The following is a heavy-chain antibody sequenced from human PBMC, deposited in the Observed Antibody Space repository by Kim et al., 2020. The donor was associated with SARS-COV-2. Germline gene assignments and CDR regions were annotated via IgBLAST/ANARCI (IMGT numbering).Heavy chain of an antibody. J-gene: IGHJ5*02. CDR3: ARVGPTQGTLFDP. Sequence: PSLRTRVNISVDKSKNQFSQKLSAVTAEDTAVYYCARVGPTQGTLFDPWGQGTLVTVSS. D-gene: IGHD3-10*01. V-gene: IGHV4-4*02.